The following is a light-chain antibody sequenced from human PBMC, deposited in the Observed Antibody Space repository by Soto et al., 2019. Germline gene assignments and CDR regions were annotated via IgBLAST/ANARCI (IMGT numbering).Light chain of an antibody. V-gene: IGKV3-20*01. J-gene: IGKJ1*01. CDR3: QQYGSSPGT. Sequence: ETVMTQSPATLSLSPGERATLYCRASQSISSNLAWFQQKPGQAPRLLIYGASSRATGNPDRFRGRGSGTDFTLTISRLEPEDFVVYCCQQYGSSPGTFGHGTKVDIK. CDR1: QSISSN. CDR2: GAS.